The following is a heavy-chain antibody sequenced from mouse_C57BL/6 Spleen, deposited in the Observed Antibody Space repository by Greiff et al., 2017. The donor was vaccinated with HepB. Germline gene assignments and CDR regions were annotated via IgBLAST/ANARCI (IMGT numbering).Heavy chain of an antibody. CDR3: ARGTGTLDY. J-gene: IGHJ2*01. D-gene: IGHD4-1*01. CDR1: GYTFTSYW. CDR2: IDPSDSYT. V-gene: IGHV1-50*01. Sequence: VQLQQPGAELVKPGASVKLSCKASGYTFTSYWMQWVKQRPGQGLEWIGEIDPSDSYTNYNQKFKGKATLTVDTSSSTAYMQLSSLTSEDSAVYYCARGTGTLDYWGQGTTRTVSS.